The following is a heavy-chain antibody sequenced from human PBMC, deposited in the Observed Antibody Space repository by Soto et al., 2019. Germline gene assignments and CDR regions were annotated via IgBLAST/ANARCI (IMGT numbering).Heavy chain of an antibody. V-gene: IGHV4-34*01. CDR3: ARGLAPSTVDSSSSFWMIYYYGMDV. CDR1: GGSFSGYY. J-gene: IGHJ6*02. D-gene: IGHD6-6*01. CDR2: INHSGST. Sequence: PSETLSLTCAVYGGSFSGYYWSWIRQPPGKGLEWIGEINHSGSTNYNPSLKSRVTISVDTSKNQFSLKLSSVTAADTAVYYCARGLAPSTVDSSSSFWMIYYYGMDVWGQGTTVTVSS.